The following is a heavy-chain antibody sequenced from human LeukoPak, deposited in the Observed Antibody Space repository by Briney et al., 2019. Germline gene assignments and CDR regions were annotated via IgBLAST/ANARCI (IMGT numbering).Heavy chain of an antibody. Sequence: SETLSLTCTVSGGSISSYYWSRIRQPPGKGLEWIGYIYYSGSTNYNPSLKSRVTISVDTSKNQFSLKLSSVTAADTAVYYCARAQYSRGYPPPYFDYWGQGTLVTVSS. V-gene: IGHV4-59*01. CDR1: GGSISSYY. CDR3: ARAQYSRGYPPPYFDY. CDR2: IYYSGST. J-gene: IGHJ4*02. D-gene: IGHD6-25*01.